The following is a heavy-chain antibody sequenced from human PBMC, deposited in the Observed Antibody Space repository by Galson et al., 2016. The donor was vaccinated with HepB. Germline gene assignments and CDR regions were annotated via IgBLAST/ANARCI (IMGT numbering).Heavy chain of an antibody. CDR1: GFTFSSYA. V-gene: IGHV3-23*01. CDR3: ASGIAVTTSNSFWYFDL. J-gene: IGHJ2*01. CDR2: ISGRGDET. Sequence: SLRLSCAASGFTFSSYAMTWVRQAPGRGLDWVSTISGRGDETNYADSVKGRFTFSRDNSKNTLYLQMTSLRAEDTAVYYRASGIAVTTSNSFWYFDLWGRGTLVTVSS. D-gene: IGHD3-10*01.